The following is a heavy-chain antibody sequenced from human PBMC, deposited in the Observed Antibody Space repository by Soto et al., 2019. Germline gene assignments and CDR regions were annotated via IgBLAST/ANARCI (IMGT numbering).Heavy chain of an antibody. Sequence: PSETLSLTCAVSGYSISRGYYWGWIRQPPGKGLEWIGSIYHSGSTYYNPSLKSRVTISVDTSKNQFSLKLSSVTAADTAVYYCAREDSSGWSGWFDPWGQGTLVTVSS. V-gene: IGHV4-38-2*02. J-gene: IGHJ5*02. D-gene: IGHD6-19*01. CDR2: IYHSGST. CDR1: GYSISRGYY. CDR3: AREDSSGWSGWFDP.